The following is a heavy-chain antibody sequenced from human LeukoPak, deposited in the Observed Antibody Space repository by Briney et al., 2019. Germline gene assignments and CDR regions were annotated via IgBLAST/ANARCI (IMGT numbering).Heavy chain of an antibody. CDR3: AKGYYDYVWGSYYFDY. CDR2: ISGSGGST. V-gene: IGHV3-23*01. D-gene: IGHD3-16*01. J-gene: IGHJ4*02. CDR1: GFTFSSYA. Sequence: LSAGSLRLSCAASGFTFSSYAMSWVRQAPGKGLEWVSAISGSGGSTYYADSVKGRFTISRDNSRDTLYLQMNSLRAEDTAVYYCAKGYYDYVWGSYYFDYWGQGTLVTVSS.